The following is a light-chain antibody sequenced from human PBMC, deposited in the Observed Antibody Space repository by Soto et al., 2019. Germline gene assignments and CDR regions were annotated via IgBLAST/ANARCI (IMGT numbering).Light chain of an antibody. J-gene: IGLJ1*01. CDR1: SSNIGNNY. CDR2: ENN. Sequence: QSVLTQPPSVSXAPGQKVTISCSGRSSNIGNNYVSWYQQLPGTAPKLLIYENNKRPSGIPDRFSGSKSGTSATLGITGLQTGDEADYYCGTWDSSLSAVYVFGTGTKVTVL. V-gene: IGLV1-51*02. CDR3: GTWDSSLSAVYV.